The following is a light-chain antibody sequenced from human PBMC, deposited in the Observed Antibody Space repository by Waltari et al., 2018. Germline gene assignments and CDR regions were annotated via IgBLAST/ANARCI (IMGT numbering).Light chain of an antibody. Sequence: IVMTQSQLSLPVTPGEPASISCRSRQSLLQSNGYNYLDWYLQKPGQSPQLLIYLGYNRASGVPDRFSGSGSGTDFTLKISRVEAEDVGVYYCMQTLQTPYTFGQGTKLEIK. CDR3: MQTLQTPYT. V-gene: IGKV2-28*01. J-gene: IGKJ2*01. CDR1: QSLLQSNGYNY. CDR2: LGY.